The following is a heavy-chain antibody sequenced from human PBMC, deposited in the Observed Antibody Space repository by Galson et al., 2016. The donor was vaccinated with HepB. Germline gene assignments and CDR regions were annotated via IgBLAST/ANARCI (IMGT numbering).Heavy chain of an antibody. Sequence: SLRLSCAASGFTFTTYAMNWVCQAPGKGLEWVSSISSSSRYIYYSDSVKGRFTVSRDNAKNSLFLQMNSLRAEDTAVYYCARDPDCSGGSCYHPFDYWGQGTLVIVSS. D-gene: IGHD2-15*01. V-gene: IGHV3-21*01. CDR1: GFTFTTYA. J-gene: IGHJ4*02. CDR3: ARDPDCSGGSCYHPFDY. CDR2: ISSSSRYI.